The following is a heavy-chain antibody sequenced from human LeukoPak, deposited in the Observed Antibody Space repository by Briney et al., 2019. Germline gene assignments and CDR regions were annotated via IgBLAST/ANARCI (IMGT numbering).Heavy chain of an antibody. CDR3: AREGGPYRPLDY. CDR1: GGSFSGYY. V-gene: IGHV4-34*01. Sequence: PSETLSLTCGVHGGSFSGYYWSWIRQPPGKGLEWIVEINHSGVISYSPSLKSRVTLSVDTSMQQFSLKMSSMTAADTAVYYCAREGGPYRPLDYSGQGTLVTVSS. CDR2: INHSGVI. J-gene: IGHJ4*02.